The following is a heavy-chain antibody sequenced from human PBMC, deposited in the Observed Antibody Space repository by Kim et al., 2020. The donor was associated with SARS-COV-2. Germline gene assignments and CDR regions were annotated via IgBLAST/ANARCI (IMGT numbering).Heavy chain of an antibody. CDR1: GGTFSSYA. CDR3: ARSTTYYDILTGHYYYYGMDV. CDR2: IIPIFGTA. D-gene: IGHD3-9*01. Sequence: LVKVSCKASGGTFSSYAISWVRQAPGQGLEWMGGIIPIFGTANYAQKFQGRVTITADKSTSTAYMELSSLRSEDTAVYYCARSTTYYDILTGHYYYYGMDVWGQGTTVTVSS. J-gene: IGHJ6*02. V-gene: IGHV1-69*06.